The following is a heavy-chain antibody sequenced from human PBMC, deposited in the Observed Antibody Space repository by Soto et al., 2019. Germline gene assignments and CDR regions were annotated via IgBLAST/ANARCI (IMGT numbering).Heavy chain of an antibody. CDR1: GDSFSSKIAA. V-gene: IGHV6-1*01. CDR2: TYYRSRWYN. D-gene: IGHD1-1*01. CDR3: ARTTSVFDY. Sequence: XHTLSLTFAISGDSFSSKIAAWNWIRQSPSRGLEWLGRTYYRSRWYNEYAVSVKSRITINPDTSKNQFSLQLNSVTPEDTAVYSCARTTSVFDYWGQGTQVTVSS. J-gene: IGHJ4*02.